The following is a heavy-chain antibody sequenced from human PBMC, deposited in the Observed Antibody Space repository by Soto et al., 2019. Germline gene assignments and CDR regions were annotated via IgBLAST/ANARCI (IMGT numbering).Heavy chain of an antibody. J-gene: IGHJ6*04. V-gene: IGHV3-74*01. CDR3: ARGWFGPDV. D-gene: IGHD3-10*01. CDR1: GFTLSGRS. Sequence: EVQLTESGGGLVQPGGSLRLSCAASGFTLSGRSMHWVRQAPGKGLVWVSGIDNAGTDSTYADSVKGRFTSSRDNAKNMLYLQMNSLSVEDTAVYYCARGWFGPDVWGKGTTVTVSS. CDR2: IDNAGTDS.